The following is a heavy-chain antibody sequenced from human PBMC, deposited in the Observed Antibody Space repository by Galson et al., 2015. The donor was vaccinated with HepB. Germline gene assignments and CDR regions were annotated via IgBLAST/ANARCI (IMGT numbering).Heavy chain of an antibody. V-gene: IGHV6-1*01. D-gene: IGHD1-7*01. J-gene: IGHJ5*02. CDR3: AMTDNWNSLQYNWFDP. Sequence: CAISGDSVSSNSAAWNWIRQSPSRGLEWLGRAYYRSKWYNDYAVSVKSRITINPDTSKNQFSLQLNSVTPEDTAVYYCAMTDNWNSLQYNWFDPWGQGTLVTVSS. CDR2: AYYRSKWYN. CDR1: GDSVSSNSAA.